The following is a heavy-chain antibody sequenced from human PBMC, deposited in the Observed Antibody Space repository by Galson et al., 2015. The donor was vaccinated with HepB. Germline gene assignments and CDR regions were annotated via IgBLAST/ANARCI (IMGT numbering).Heavy chain of an antibody. J-gene: IGHJ4*02. CDR1: GFTFSSFW. D-gene: IGHD4-11*01. V-gene: IGHV3-7*03. Sequence: SLRLSCAVSGFTFSSFWMSWVRQAPGKGLEWVANINQDGSDKNYVGSVKGRFTISKDNAKNSLYLQMNSLRAEDTAVYYCATDSYSNPHYCGQGALVTVSS. CDR2: INQDGSDK. CDR3: ATDSYSNPHY.